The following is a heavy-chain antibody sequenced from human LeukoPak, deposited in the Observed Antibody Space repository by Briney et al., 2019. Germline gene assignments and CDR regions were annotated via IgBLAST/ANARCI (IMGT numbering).Heavy chain of an antibody. CDR3: ARACSASPVLLWFGEPDNNCFDP. CDR2: ISYGGSNK. Sequence: GGTLRCSGAGSGFTFCSYAMHWVRQAPGNGREWLAGISYGGSNKYSADAVKSRFTISRDNSNITPYLQMNSLRAEHTAVYYCARACSASPVLLWFGEPDNNCFDPWGQGTLVTVSS. V-gene: IGHV3-30*01. J-gene: IGHJ5*02. D-gene: IGHD3-10*01. CDR1: GFTFCSYA.